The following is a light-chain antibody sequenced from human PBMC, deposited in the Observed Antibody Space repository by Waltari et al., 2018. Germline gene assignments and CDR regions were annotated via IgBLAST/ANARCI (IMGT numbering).Light chain of an antibody. CDR3: SSYAGSHYWV. J-gene: IGLJ3*02. Sequence: QSALTQPPAASGSPGQAVTISCTGPGSDVGKYDYVPWYQQHPGKAPKLMIYELSKRPSGVPDRFSGSKSGNTASLTVSGLQAEDEADYYCSSYAGSHYWVFGGGTKLTVL. CDR2: ELS. V-gene: IGLV2-8*01. CDR1: GSDVGKYDY.